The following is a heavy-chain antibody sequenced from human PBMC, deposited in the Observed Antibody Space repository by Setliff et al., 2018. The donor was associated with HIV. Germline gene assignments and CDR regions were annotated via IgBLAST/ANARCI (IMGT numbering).Heavy chain of an antibody. CDR3: ASLYASRNWSGTDSYYYYMDG. V-gene: IGHV4-59*01. CDR2: IYTSGST. CDR1: GGSISSYY. D-gene: IGHD2-8*01. Sequence: SETLSLTCTVSGGSISSYYWSWIRQPPGKGLEWIGYIYTSGSTNYNPSLKSRVTISLDTSKNQFSLKLTSVTAADTAVYYCASLYASRNWSGTDSYYYYMDGWGKGTTVTVSS. J-gene: IGHJ6*03.